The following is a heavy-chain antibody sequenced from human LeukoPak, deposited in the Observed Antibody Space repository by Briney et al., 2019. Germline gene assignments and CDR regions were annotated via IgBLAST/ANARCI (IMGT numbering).Heavy chain of an antibody. CDR1: GGSISSSSYY. D-gene: IGHD3-22*01. CDR2: IYYSGST. V-gene: IGHV4-61*05. CDR3: ASSTPYYYDSSGYNVLVFDY. J-gene: IGHJ4*02. Sequence: SETLSLTCTVSGGSISSSSYYWGWIRQPPGKGLEWIGYIYYSGSTNYNPSLKSRVTISVDTSKNQFSLKLSSVTAADTAVYYCASSTPYYYDSSGYNVLVFDYWGQGTLVTVSS.